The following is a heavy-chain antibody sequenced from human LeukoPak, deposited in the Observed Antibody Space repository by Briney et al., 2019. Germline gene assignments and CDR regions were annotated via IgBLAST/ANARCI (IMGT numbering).Heavy chain of an antibody. D-gene: IGHD6-13*01. V-gene: IGHV1-69*06. CDR3: ARMPYSSSWLGSYYFDY. J-gene: IGHJ4*02. CDR2: IIPIFGTA. CDR1: GGTFSSYA. Sequence: SVKVSCKASGGTFSSYAISWVRQAPGQGLEWMGGIIPIFGTANYAQKFQGRVTITADKSTSTAYMELSSLRSEDTAVYYCARMPYSSSWLGSYYFDYWGQGTLVTVSS.